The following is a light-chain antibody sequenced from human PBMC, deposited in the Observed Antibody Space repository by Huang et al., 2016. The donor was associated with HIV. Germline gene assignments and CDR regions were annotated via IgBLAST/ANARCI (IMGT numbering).Light chain of an antibody. CDR1: QSVATN. Sequence: EIIMTQSPATLSLSPGEGASLSCRANQSVATNLAWYLHRPGQSPRIRIFGASTRACGLPGRFSGSGSGTQFTLTVSGLQSEDFAVYYCQQYHNWPYTFGQGTKLEI. J-gene: IGKJ2*01. V-gene: IGKV3-15*01. CDR3: QQYHNWPYT. CDR2: GAS.